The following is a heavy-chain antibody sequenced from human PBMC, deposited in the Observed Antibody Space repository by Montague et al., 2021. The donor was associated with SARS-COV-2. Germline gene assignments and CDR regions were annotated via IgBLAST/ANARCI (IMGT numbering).Heavy chain of an antibody. CDR2: INHSGST. Sequence: SETLSLTCAVYGGSFSGYSWNWIRQPPGKGLEWIGEINHSGSTDYNPSLKSRVTISVDTSKNQFSLKLRSVTAADTAVYYCARLGFVELWLNLGWFDPWGQGTLVTVSS. D-gene: IGHD3-16*02. J-gene: IGHJ5*02. CDR1: GGSFSGYS. V-gene: IGHV4-34*01. CDR3: ARLGFVELWLNLGWFDP.